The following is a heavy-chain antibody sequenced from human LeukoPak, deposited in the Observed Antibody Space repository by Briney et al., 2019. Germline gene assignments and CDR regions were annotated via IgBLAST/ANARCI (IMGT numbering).Heavy chain of an antibody. D-gene: IGHD6-13*01. CDR1: GGSLSRYY. CDR3: ARVKYCSSWYWFDP. Sequence: SETLSLTCTVSGGSLSRYYWSWIRQPPGKGLEWVGYIYYSGRTNYNPSLESRVTISVDTSKNQFSLKLSSVTAADTAVYYCARVKYCSSWYWFDPWGQGTLVTVSS. J-gene: IGHJ5*02. V-gene: IGHV4-59*01. CDR2: IYYSGRT.